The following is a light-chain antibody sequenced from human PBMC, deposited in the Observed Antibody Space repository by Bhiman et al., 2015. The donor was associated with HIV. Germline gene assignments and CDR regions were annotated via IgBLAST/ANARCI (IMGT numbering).Light chain of an antibody. V-gene: IGLV2-14*03. CDR3: SSYTSSSTYV. Sequence: QSALTQPASVSGSPGQSITISCTGTSSDVGGYTYVSWYQQHPGKAPKLMIYDVSXRPSGVSNRFSGSKSGNTASLTISGLQAEDEADYYCSSYTSSSTYVFGTGTNVTVL. CDR2: DVS. J-gene: IGLJ1*01. CDR1: SSDVGGYTY.